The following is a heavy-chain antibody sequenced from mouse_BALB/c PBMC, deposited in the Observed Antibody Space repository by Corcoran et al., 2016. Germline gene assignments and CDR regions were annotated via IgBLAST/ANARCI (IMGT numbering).Heavy chain of an antibody. Sequence: EVQLPPSGAALVKPGASAKLSCTASGFYIKDTYMHWVKQRPEQGLEWIGRIDPANGNTKYDPKFQGKATITADTSSNTAYLQLSSLTSEDTAVYYGANWDWYVDVWGAGTTVTVS. CDR1: GFYIKDTY. CDR2: IDPANGNT. V-gene: IGHV14-3*02. J-gene: IGHJ1*01. D-gene: IGHD4-1*01. CDR3: ANWDWYVDV.